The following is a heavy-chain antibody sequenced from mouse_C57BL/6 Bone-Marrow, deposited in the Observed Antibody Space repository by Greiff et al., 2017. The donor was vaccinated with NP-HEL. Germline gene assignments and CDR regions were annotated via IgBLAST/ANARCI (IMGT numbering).Heavy chain of an antibody. V-gene: IGHV1-5*01. CDR2: IYPGNSDT. J-gene: IGHJ1*03. CDR1: GYTFTSYW. Sequence: VQLQQSGTVLARPGASVKMSCKTSGYTFTSYWMHWVKQRPGQGLEWIGAIYPGNSDTSYNQKFKGKAKLTAGTSASTAYMELSSLTNEDSAVYYCTRWGYDFYWYFDVWGTGTTVTVSS. CDR3: TRWGYDFYWYFDV. D-gene: IGHD2-4*01.